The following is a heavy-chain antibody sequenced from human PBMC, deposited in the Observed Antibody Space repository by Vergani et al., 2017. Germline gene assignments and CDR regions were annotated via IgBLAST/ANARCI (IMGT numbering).Heavy chain of an antibody. D-gene: IGHD3-10*01. Sequence: QVQLVQSGAEVKKPGSSVKVSCKASENTFSSYPFSWVRQASGQGLEWMGRIIPMVDVTNYAQKFQGRVTITANKSTYTAYMELTGLTAEDTAIFYCPGDYSGTHVTGRVGRVLDSWGKGTLVTVSS. J-gene: IGHJ4*02. CDR1: ENTFSSYP. CDR3: PGDYSGTHVTGRVGRVLDS. CDR2: IIPMVDVT. V-gene: IGHV1-69*04.